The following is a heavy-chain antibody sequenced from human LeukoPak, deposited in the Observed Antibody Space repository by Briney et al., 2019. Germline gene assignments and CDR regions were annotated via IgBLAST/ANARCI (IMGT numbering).Heavy chain of an antibody. D-gene: IGHD3-3*01. V-gene: IGHV1-18*01. CDR2: ISAYNGNT. CDR1: GYTFTSYG. CDR3: ARELLQYDFWSGHTPYYGMDV. J-gene: IGHJ6*02. Sequence: ASVKVSCKASGYTFTSYGISWVRQAPGQGLECMGWISAYNGNTNYAQKLQGRVTMTTDTPTSTAYMELRSLRSDDTAVYYCARELLQYDFWSGHTPYYGMDVWGQGTTVTVSS.